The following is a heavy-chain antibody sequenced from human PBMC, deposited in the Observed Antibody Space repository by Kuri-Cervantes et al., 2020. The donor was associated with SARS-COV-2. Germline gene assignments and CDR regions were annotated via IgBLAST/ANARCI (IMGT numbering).Heavy chain of an antibody. J-gene: IGHJ3*02. V-gene: IGHV1-69*04. D-gene: IGHD1-26*01. CDR1: GGTFSSYA. CDR3: AAWGFPIVGATGPGAFDI. Sequence: SVKVSCKASGGTFSSYAISWVRQAPGQGLEWMGRIIPILGTANYAQKFQGRVTITADKSTSTAYMELSSLRSEDTAAYYCAAWGFPIVGATGPGAFDIWGQGTMVTVSS. CDR2: IIPILGTA.